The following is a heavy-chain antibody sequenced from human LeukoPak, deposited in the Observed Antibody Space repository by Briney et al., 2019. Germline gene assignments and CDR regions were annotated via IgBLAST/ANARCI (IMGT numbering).Heavy chain of an antibody. V-gene: IGHV4-39*07. J-gene: IGHJ5*02. Sequence: KPSETLSLTCTVSGGSISTSGYYWGWIRQPPGKGLEWIGNIYHSGSTYYNPSLKSRVTISVDTSKNQFSLKLSSVTAADTAVYYCARYSYLTGYYHNWFDPWGQGTLVTVSS. CDR2: IYHSGST. CDR3: ARYSYLTGYYHNWFDP. CDR1: GGSISTSGYY. D-gene: IGHD3-9*01.